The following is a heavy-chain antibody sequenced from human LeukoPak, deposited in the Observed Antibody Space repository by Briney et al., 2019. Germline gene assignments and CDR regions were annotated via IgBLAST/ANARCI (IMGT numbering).Heavy chain of an antibody. V-gene: IGHV4-39*01. CDR1: GGSISSGSYY. J-gene: IGHJ3*02. CDR2: IYYSGST. D-gene: IGHD3-16*01. Sequence: SETLSLTCTVSGGSISSGSYYWGWIRQPPGKGLEWIGSIYYSGSTYYNPSLKSRVTISVDTSKNQFSLKLSSVTAADTALYYCARHESLGAFDIRGQGTMVTVSS. CDR3: ARHESLGAFDI.